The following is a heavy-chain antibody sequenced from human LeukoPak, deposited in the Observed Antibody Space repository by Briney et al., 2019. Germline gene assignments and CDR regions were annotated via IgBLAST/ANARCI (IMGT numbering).Heavy chain of an antibody. CDR3: ARHIGYSAWNPDY. Sequence: GESLKISCAASGYSFTSYWIGWVRQMPGQGLGWMGIIYPYDSDTRYSPSFQGQVTISADKSISTAYLQWSNLKASDTAMYYCARHIGYSAWNPDYWGQGTLVTVSS. J-gene: IGHJ4*02. D-gene: IGHD5-12*01. CDR1: GYSFTSYW. V-gene: IGHV5-51*01. CDR2: IYPYDSDT.